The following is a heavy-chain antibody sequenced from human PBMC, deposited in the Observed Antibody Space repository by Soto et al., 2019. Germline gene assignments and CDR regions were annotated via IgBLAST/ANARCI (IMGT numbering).Heavy chain of an antibody. D-gene: IGHD1-1*01. CDR3: VKGYWKGDV. CDR1: GCTFSTYA. V-gene: IGHV3-23*01. J-gene: IGHJ6*02. Sequence: EAQLLESGGGLVQPGGSLRLSCAASGCTFSTYAMNWVRQAPGNGLEWVSAISGSGGSIHYADSVKGRFTISRDNSKNTLYLQMNSLRDEDTAVYHCVKGYWKGDVWGQGTTVTVSS. CDR2: ISGSGGSI.